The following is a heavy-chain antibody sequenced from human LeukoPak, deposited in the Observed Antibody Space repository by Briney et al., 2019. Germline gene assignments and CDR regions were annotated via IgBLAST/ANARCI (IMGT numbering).Heavy chain of an antibody. CDR1: GFTFSSYS. V-gene: IGHV3-48*01. D-gene: IGHD4-17*01. J-gene: IGHJ2*01. CDR3: ARRGGYGDSYWYFDL. Sequence: GGSLRLSCVASGFTFSSYSMNWVRQAPGKGLEWVSYISSSSSTIYYADSVKGRFTISRDNAKNSLYLQMSSLRAEDTAVYYCARRGGYGDSYWYFDLWGRGTLVTVSS. CDR2: ISSSSSTI.